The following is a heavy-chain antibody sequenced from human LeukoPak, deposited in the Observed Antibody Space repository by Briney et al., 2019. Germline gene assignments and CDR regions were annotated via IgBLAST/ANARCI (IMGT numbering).Heavy chain of an antibody. D-gene: IGHD3-22*01. V-gene: IGHV3-9*01. CDR3: ARAYYYDSSGYNGDAFDI. J-gene: IGHJ3*02. CDR1: GFTFYDYA. Sequence: GGSLRLSCAASGFTFYDYAMHWVRQAPGEGLEWVSGISWNSGSIGYADSVKGRFTISRDNAKNSLYLQMNSLRAEDTALYYCARAYYYDSSGYNGDAFDIWGQGTMVTVSS. CDR2: ISWNSGSI.